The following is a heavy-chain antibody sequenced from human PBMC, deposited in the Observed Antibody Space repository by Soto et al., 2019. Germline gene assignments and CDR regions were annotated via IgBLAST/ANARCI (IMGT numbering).Heavy chain of an antibody. V-gene: IGHV3-23*01. D-gene: IGHD3-22*01. CDR3: AKVFYYYDSSGYYYFDY. CDR2: ISGSGSTI. J-gene: IGHJ4*02. Sequence: PGGSLRLSCAASGFTFSSYAVSWVRQAPGKGPEWISSISGSGSTIYYADSVKGRFTISRDNSKNTLYLQMSSRRAEDTAVYYCAKVFYYYDSSGYYYFDYWGQGTLVTVSS. CDR1: GFTFSSYA.